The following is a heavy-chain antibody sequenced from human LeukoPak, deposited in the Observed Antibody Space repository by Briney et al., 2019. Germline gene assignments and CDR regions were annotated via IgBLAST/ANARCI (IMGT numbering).Heavy chain of an antibody. V-gene: IGHV4-34*01. D-gene: IGHD6-6*01. J-gene: IGHJ4*02. CDR3: ARANEYESDY. CDR2: INHSGST. CDR1: GGSFSAYY. Sequence: SETLSLTCAVYGGSFSAYYWSWIRQPPGKGLEWIGEINHSGSTNYNPSLKSRVTISVDTSKNQFSLKLSSVTAADTAVYYCARANEYESDYWGQGTLVTVSS.